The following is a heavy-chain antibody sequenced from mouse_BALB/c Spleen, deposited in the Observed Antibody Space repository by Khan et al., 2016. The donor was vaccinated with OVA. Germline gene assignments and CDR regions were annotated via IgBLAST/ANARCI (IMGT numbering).Heavy chain of an antibody. CDR2: ISSGGSYT. CDR1: GFTFSTYG. CDR3: TRLAYYYNSEGFAY. Sequence: EVQRVESGGDLVKPGGSLKLSCAASGFTFSTYGMSWVRQTPDKRLEWVAAISSGGSYTYYPDSVKGRFTFSRDNATNTLYLQMSSLKSEDTAMYYCTRLAYYYNSEGFAYWGQGTLVTVSA. J-gene: IGHJ3*01. D-gene: IGHD1-1*01. V-gene: IGHV5-6*01.